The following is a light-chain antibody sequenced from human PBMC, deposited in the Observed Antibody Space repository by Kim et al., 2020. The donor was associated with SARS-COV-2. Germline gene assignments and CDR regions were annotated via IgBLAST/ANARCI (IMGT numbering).Light chain of an antibody. CDR1: QSVSSK. V-gene: IGKV3-15*01. CDR3: QEHNNWPYI. CDR2: GAS. Sequence: EIVLTQSPATLSVSPGERVTLSCRASQSVSSKLIWYQQKRGQAPRLLIFGASTRATDIPASFSGSGSGTEFTLTISSLQSEDFAVYYCQEHNNWPYICGQGPNLDI. J-gene: IGKJ2*01.